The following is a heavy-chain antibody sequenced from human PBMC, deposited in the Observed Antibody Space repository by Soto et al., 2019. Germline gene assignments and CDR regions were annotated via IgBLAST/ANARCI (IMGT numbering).Heavy chain of an antibody. CDR2: IYYSGST. CDR1: GGSISSGDYY. J-gene: IGHJ4*02. V-gene: IGHV4-30-4*02. Sequence: SETLSLTCTVSGGSISSGDYYWSWIRQPPGKGLEWIGYIYYSGSTNYNPSLKSRVTISVDTSKNQFSLRLTSVTAADTAVYYCARGPWNAVFDFWGQGIVVTVSS. CDR3: ARGPWNAVFDF. D-gene: IGHD1-1*01.